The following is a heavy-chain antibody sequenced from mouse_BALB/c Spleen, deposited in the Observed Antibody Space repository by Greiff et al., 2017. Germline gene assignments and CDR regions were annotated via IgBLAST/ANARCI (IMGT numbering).Heavy chain of an antibody. J-gene: IGHJ3*01. Sequence: VQLQQSGAELVKPGASVKLSCTASGFNFKDTYMHWVKQRPEQGLEWIGRIDPANGNTKYDPKFQGKATITADTSSNTAYLQLSSLTSEDTAVYYCARFYDGYPGGWFAYWGQGTLVTVSA. CDR2: IDPANGNT. V-gene: IGHV14-3*02. CDR3: ARFYDGYPGGWFAY. CDR1: GFNFKDTY. D-gene: IGHD2-3*01.